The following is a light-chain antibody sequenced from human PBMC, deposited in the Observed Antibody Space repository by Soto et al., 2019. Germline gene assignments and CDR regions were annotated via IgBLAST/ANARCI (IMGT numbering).Light chain of an antibody. CDR3: HQYGSSPAT. Sequence: EIVLTQSPGTLSLSPGERATPSCRASQSVSSSYLAWYQQKPGQAPRLLIYGASSRATGIPDGFSGSGSGTDFTLTISRLEPEDFAVYYCHQYGSSPATFGQGTKVDI. CDR2: GAS. J-gene: IGKJ1*01. V-gene: IGKV3-20*01. CDR1: QSVSSSY.